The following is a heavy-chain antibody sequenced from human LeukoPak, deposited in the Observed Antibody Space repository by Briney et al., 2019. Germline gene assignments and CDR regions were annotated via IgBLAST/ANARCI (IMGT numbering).Heavy chain of an antibody. CDR1: GFTFSSYS. J-gene: IGHJ6*03. CDR3: TTLTTYYYYYYMDV. CDR2: ISSSIVTI. D-gene: IGHD3-9*01. Sequence: GGSLRLSCAASGFTFSSYSMNWVRQAPGKGLEWVSYISSSIVTIYYADSVKGRFTISRDNAKNSLFLQMNSLKTEDTAVYYCTTLTTYYYYYYMDVWGKGTTVTVSS. V-gene: IGHV3-48*04.